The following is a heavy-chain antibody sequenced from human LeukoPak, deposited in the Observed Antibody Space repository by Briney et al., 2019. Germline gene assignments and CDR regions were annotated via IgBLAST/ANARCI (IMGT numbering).Heavy chain of an antibody. V-gene: IGHV3-30*18. D-gene: IGHD1-26*01. CDR2: ISYDGSNK. Sequence: GGSLRLSCAASGFTFSSCGMHWVRQAPGKGLEWVAVISYDGSNKYYADSVKGRFTISRDNSKNTLYLQMNSLRAEDTAVYYCAKDIGLRWELLQNFDHWGQGTLVTVSS. CDR3: AKDIGLRWELLQNFDH. CDR1: GFTFSSCG. J-gene: IGHJ4*02.